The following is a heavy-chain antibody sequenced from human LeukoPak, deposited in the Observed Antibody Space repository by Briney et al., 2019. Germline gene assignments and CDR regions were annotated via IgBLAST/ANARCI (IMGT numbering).Heavy chain of an antibody. Sequence: GRSLRLSCAASGFTFSSCGMHWVRQAPGKGLEWVAVISYDGSNKYYADSVKGRFTISRDNSKNTLYLQMNSLRAEDTAVYYCAKDLLAAVVAWGQGTLVTVSS. CDR3: AKDLLAAVVA. V-gene: IGHV3-30*18. J-gene: IGHJ4*02. CDR2: ISYDGSNK. D-gene: IGHD3-22*01. CDR1: GFTFSSCG.